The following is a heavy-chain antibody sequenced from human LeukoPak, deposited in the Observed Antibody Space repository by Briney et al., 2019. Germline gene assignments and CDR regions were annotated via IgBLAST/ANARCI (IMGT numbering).Heavy chain of an antibody. Sequence: PGESLRLSCAASGFTFSNFWMHWVRQAPGKGLVWVSRINSDGSSTNYADSVKGRFTISRDNAKNTLYLQMNSLSAGDTAMFYCARAPVQYCGGDCDAFDIWGQGTMVTVCS. D-gene: IGHD2-21*02. J-gene: IGHJ3*02. CDR3: ARAPVQYCGGDCDAFDI. V-gene: IGHV3-74*01. CDR2: INSDGSST. CDR1: GFTFSNFW.